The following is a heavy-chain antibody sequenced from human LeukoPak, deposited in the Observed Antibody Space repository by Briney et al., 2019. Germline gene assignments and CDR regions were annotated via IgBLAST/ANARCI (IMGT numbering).Heavy chain of an antibody. CDR1: GFTFSSYA. Sequence: GGSLRLSCAASGFTFSSYAMSWVRQAPGKGLEWVSAISGSGGSTYYADSVKGRFTISRDNSKNTLYLQMNSLRAEDTAVYYCAKDSGSSGSYYRDYFDYWGQGTLVTVSS. V-gene: IGHV3-23*01. CDR2: ISGSGGST. J-gene: IGHJ4*02. D-gene: IGHD1-26*01. CDR3: AKDSGSSGSYYRDYFDY.